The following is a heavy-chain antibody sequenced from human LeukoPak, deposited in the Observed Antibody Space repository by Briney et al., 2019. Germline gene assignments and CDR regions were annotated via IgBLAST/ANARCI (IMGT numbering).Heavy chain of an antibody. V-gene: IGHV1-18*01. Sequence: ASVKASCKASGYTFNTYGISWVRQAPGQGLEWMGWINNYNGNTHYAQNVLGRVTMTTDTSTGTAYMELGSLTSDDTAVYYCARVVGGTTTYYHMDVLGKGTTVTVSS. CDR1: GYTFNTYG. CDR2: INNYNGNT. J-gene: IGHJ6*03. CDR3: ARVVGGTTTYYHMDV. D-gene: IGHD1-26*01.